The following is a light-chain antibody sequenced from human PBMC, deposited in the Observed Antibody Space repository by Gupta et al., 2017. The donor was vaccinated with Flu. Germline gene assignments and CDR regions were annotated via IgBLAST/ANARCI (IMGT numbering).Light chain of an antibody. CDR2: DAS. V-gene: IGKV3-20*01. CDR1: QSVSNSY. CDR3: QQYGVSPRT. Sequence: EIVLTQSPGTLSLSPGKRATLSCRASQSVSNSYLAWYQQKPGQAPRLVIYDASTRATGIPDRFSGSGSGTDFTLTISRLEPEDFAVYYCQQYGVSPRTFGQGTXVEI. J-gene: IGKJ1*01.